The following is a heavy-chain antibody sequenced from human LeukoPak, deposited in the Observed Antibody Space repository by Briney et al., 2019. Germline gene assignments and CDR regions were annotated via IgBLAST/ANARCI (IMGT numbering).Heavy chain of an antibody. CDR2: TSGSGGST. J-gene: IGHJ4*02. CDR1: GFSFSTYA. Sequence: GGSLRLSCAASGFSFSTYAMNWVRQAPGKGLEWVSGTSGSGGSTYYADSVKGRFTISRDNSKNTLYLQMNSLRAEDTAVYYCAKDSWYSSGSYGIWGQGTLVTVSS. V-gene: IGHV3-23*01. D-gene: IGHD6-19*01. CDR3: AKDSWYSSGSYGI.